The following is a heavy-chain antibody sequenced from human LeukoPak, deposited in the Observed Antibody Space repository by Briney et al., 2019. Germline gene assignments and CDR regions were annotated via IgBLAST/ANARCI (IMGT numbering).Heavy chain of an antibody. CDR3: ARDTHLSYAAGFDC. CDR1: GFTVSSNY. V-gene: IGHV3-53*01. D-gene: IGHD3-10*01. J-gene: IGHJ4*02. CDR2: IYSGGST. Sequence: GGSLRLSCAASGFTVSSNYMSWVRQAPGKGLEWVSVIYSGGSTYYADSVKGRFTISRDNSKNTLYLQMNSLRAEDTAVYYCARDTHLSYAAGFDCWGQGTLVTVSS.